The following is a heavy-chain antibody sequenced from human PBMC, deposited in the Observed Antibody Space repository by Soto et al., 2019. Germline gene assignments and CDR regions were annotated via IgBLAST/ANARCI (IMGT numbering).Heavy chain of an antibody. CDR2: IDPSDSQT. J-gene: IGHJ4*02. V-gene: IGHV5-10-1*01. Sequence: AESLNTSCKGPGDSFAGYWITWVRQKPGKGLEWMGRIDPSDSQTYYSPSFRGHVTISVTKSITTVFLQWSSLRASDTAMYYCARQIYDSDTGPNFKYYFDSWGQGTPVTVSS. CDR1: GDSFAGYW. CDR3: ARQIYDSDTGPNFKYYFDS. D-gene: IGHD3-22*01.